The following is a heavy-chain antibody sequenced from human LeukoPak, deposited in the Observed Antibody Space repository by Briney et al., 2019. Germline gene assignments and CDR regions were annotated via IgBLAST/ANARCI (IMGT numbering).Heavy chain of an antibody. J-gene: IGHJ4*02. CDR2: ISGSGGST. CDR1: GFTFSSYG. Sequence: GGSLRLSCAASGFTFSSYGMSWVRQAPGKGPEWVSAISGSGGSTYYADSVKGRFTISRDNSKNTLYLQMNSLRAEDTAVYYCAKMQWSSWYGDYWGQGTLVTVSS. D-gene: IGHD6-13*01. CDR3: AKMQWSSWYGDY. V-gene: IGHV3-23*01.